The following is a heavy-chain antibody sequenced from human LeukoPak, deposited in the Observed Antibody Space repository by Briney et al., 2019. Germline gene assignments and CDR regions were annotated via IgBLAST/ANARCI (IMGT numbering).Heavy chain of an antibody. V-gene: IGHV3-66*02. CDR3: AREPRSESYYPWGWFDP. Sequence: GESRRLSCAASGFSVSTNYLGWDRQAPGEGRGWVSATYSDGSTYYTDSVKGRFTMSRDNSKNTLYLQMNSLRPEDAAGYYCAREPRSESYYPWGWFDPWGQGTLVTVSS. CDR2: TYSDGST. D-gene: IGHD1-26*01. CDR1: GFSVSTNY. J-gene: IGHJ5*02.